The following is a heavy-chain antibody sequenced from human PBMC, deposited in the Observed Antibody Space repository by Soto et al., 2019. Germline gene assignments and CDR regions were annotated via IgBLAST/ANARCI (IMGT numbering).Heavy chain of an antibody. CDR2: IYYSGNT. J-gene: IGHJ4*02. CDR1: GGSTSSDNY. CDR3: AREGGESSDGLYYFDS. V-gene: IGHV4-30-4*01. D-gene: IGHD3-16*01. Sequence: SETLSLTCTVSGGSTSSDNYWSWIRQPPGKGLEWIGHIYYSGNTDYNPSLKSRLAISIDTSKNQFSLKLSSVTAADTAVYFCAREGGESSDGLYYFDSWGQGALVTVSS.